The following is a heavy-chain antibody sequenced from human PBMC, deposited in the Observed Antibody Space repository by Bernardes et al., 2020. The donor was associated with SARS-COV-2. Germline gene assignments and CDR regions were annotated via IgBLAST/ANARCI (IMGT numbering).Heavy chain of an antibody. CDR3: AKDGTRYDILTGYDY. Sequence: VGSLSLSCAASGFTFSSYAMSWVRQAPGKGLEWVSAISGSGGSTYYADSVKGRFTISRDNSKNTLYLQMNSLRAEDTAVYYFAKDGTRYDILTGYDYWGQGTLVTVSS. V-gene: IGHV3-23*01. CDR2: ISGSGGST. J-gene: IGHJ4*02. D-gene: IGHD3-9*01. CDR1: GFTFSSYA.